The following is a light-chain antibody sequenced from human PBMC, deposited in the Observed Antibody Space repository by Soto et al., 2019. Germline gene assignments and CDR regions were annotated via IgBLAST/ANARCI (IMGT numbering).Light chain of an antibody. Sequence: EIVLTQSPGTLSLSPGERATLSCRASQSVSGTYLAWYQQKPGQAPRLLLYDASRRATGIPDRLSGSGSGTDFTLTISRLEPEDFAVYYCQHYGSSPQPFGLGTKVEIK. V-gene: IGKV3-20*01. CDR1: QSVSGTY. J-gene: IGKJ1*01. CDR2: DAS. CDR3: QHYGSSPQP.